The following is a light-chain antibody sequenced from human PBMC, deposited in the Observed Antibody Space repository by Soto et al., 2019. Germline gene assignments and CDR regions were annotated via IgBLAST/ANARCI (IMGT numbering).Light chain of an antibody. CDR1: SSDVVTYKY. Sequence: QSALTQPASVSGSPGQSIAISCTGTSSDVVTYKYVSWYQQHPGKAPKLMIYEVSIRPSWVSDRFSGSKSGNTASLTISGLRPEDEAYYYCCSYAGSTTRVVFGGGTKLTVL. V-gene: IGLV2-14*01. CDR2: EVS. J-gene: IGLJ2*01. CDR3: CSYAGSTTRVV.